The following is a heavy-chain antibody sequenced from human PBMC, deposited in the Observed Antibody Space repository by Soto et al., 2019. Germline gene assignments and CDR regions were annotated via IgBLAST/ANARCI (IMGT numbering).Heavy chain of an antibody. CDR3: ARVEDYFDSSGYAH. D-gene: IGHD3-22*01. V-gene: IGHV1-18*04. Sequence: QVQLVQSGAEVKKPGASVKVSCKASGYSFTNYGITWVRQAPGQGLEWMGWISAYNGNTYYAENLQGRLTMTTDTSTSTAYMELRTLGSDDTAVYYSARVEDYFDSSGYAHWGQGTLVTVSS. J-gene: IGHJ4*02. CDR2: ISAYNGNT. CDR1: GYSFTNYG.